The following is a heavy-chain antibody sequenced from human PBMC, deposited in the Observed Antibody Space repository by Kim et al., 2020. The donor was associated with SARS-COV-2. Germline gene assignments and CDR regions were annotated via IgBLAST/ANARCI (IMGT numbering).Heavy chain of an antibody. CDR2: ISGSGGST. CDR3: AKDLRQQLVVTPGDY. CDR1: GFTFSSYA. J-gene: IGHJ4*02. D-gene: IGHD6-13*01. Sequence: GGSLRLSCAASGFTFSSYAMSWVRQAPGKGLEWVSAISGSGGSTYYADSVKGRFTISRDNSKNTLYLQMNSLRAEDTAVYYCAKDLRQQLVVTPGDYWGQGTLVTVSS. V-gene: IGHV3-23*01.